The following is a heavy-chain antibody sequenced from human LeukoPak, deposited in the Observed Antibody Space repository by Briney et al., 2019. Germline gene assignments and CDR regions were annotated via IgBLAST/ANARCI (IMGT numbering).Heavy chain of an antibody. D-gene: IGHD2-15*01. CDR1: GYIFISYA. CDR2: ITAGNGNT. CDR3: ARVPCSGGSCYFDY. Sequence: GASVKVSCKASGYIFISYAMHWVRQAPGQRLEWMGWITAGNGNTKYSQKFQGRVTMTRSASINTAYMELTNLRSEDTAVYYCARVPCSGGSCYFDYWGQGTLVTVSS. V-gene: IGHV1-3*01. J-gene: IGHJ4*02.